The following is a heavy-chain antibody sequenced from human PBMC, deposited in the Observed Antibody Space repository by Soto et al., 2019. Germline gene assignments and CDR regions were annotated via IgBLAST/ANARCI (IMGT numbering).Heavy chain of an antibody. Sequence: LXLTCAVSCASTSVAGYAWTWLRQHPEKGLEWIGHIFYSGSTSYNPSLKSRVTISIDTTKNQFSLKMKSVTAEDTATYYCARARDAYNFLYEPTWGQGTLVAVSS. CDR3: ARARDAYNFLYEPT. V-gene: IGHV4-31*11. CDR1: CASTSVAGYA. CDR2: IFYSGST. D-gene: IGHD5-12*01. J-gene: IGHJ4*02.